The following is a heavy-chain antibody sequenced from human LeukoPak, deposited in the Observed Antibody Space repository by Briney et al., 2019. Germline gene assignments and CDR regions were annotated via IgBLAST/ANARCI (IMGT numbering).Heavy chain of an antibody. Sequence: SQTLSLTCAISGDSVSSTSAAWNWIRQSPSRGLEWLGRTYYRSKWINDYPISLESRVTINVDTSKNQFSLKLSSVTAADTAVYYCAREIPAAGHFDYWGQGALVTVSS. D-gene: IGHD6-13*01. CDR3: AREIPAAGHFDY. CDR2: TYYRSKWIN. V-gene: IGHV6-1*01. J-gene: IGHJ4*02. CDR1: GDSVSSTSAA.